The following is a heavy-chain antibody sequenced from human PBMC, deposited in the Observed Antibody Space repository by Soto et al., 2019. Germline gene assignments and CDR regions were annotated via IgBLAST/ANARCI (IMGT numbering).Heavy chain of an antibody. CDR1: GYTFTNYY. Sequence: ASVKVSCKTSGYTFTNYYMHWVRQAPGQGLEWMGIIKCSGGETTYAQRFLGRVTMTGLRDDDTAMYYCTRGGDNGYDKYNWFDPWGQGTRVTVSS. J-gene: IGHJ5*02. D-gene: IGHD5-12*01. CDR3: FDP. CDR2: IKCSGGET. V-gene: IGHV1-46*01.